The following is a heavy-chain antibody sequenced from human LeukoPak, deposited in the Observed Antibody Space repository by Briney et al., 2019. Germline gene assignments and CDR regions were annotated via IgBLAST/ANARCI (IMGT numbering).Heavy chain of an antibody. D-gene: IGHD6-13*01. V-gene: IGHV3-53*01. CDR1: GFTFSDNR. J-gene: IGHJ4*02. Sequence: GGSLRLSCAASGFTFSDNRMSWVRQAPGKGLEWVSVIYSDGSAYYADSVKGRFTISRDNAKNTLYLQMNSLRAEDTAIYYCGRDIATAVDYWGLGTLVTVSS. CDR2: IYSDGSA. CDR3: GRDIATAVDY.